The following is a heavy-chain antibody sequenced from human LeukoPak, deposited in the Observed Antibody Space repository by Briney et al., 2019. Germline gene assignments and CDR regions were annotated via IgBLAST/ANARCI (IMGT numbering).Heavy chain of an antibody. CDR2: ISADSATT. Sequence: PGGSLRLSCAASGFTFSYYGMSWVRQAPGKGLEWVSVISADSATTFYADSVKGRFTISRDNAKNTVFLQMSSLRAEDTALYYCARKSASGNYPLDYWGQGTLVTVSS. CDR3: ARKSASGNYPLDY. J-gene: IGHJ4*02. D-gene: IGHD3-10*01. V-gene: IGHV3-23*01. CDR1: GFTFSYYG.